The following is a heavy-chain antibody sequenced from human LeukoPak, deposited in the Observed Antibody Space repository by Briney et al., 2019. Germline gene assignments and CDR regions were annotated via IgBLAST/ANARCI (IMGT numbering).Heavy chain of an antibody. V-gene: IGHV4-61*02. CDR2: IYTSGST. CDR3: AREGVTIFGVVISVDY. D-gene: IGHD3-3*01. CDR1: GGSISSGSYY. J-gene: IGHJ4*02. Sequence: SETLSLTCTVSGGSISSGSYYWSWIRQPAGKGQEWIGRIYTSGSTNYNPSLKSRVTISVDTSKNQFSLKLSSVTAADTAVYYCAREGVTIFGVVISVDYWGQGTLVTVSS.